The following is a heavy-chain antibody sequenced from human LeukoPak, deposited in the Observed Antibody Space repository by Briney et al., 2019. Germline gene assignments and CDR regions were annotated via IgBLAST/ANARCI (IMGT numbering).Heavy chain of an antibody. J-gene: IGHJ3*02. D-gene: IGHD6-13*01. CDR2: ISFSGSSI. Sequence: PGGFLRLSCAASGFTFSSYEMNWVRQAPGKGLEWVSYISFSGSSIYYADSVKGRFTISRDNAKNSLYLQMNSLRAEDTAVYYCARDRLAAADDAFDIWGQGTMVTVSS. CDR1: GFTFSSYE. V-gene: IGHV3-48*03. CDR3: ARDRLAAADDAFDI.